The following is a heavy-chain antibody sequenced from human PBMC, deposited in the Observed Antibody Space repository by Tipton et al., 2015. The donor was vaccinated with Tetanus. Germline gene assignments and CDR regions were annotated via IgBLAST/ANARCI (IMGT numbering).Heavy chain of an antibody. J-gene: IGHJ4*02. D-gene: IGHD1-14*01. V-gene: IGHV4-61*01. Sequence: TLSLTCTVSGGSVRGGSYYWNWIRQPPGKGLEWIGYIYYSGSTNYNPSLKSRVTISVDTSKNQFSLKLSSVTAANTAVYYCARGTGDYWGQGILVIVSA. CDR3: ARGTGDY. CDR1: GGSVRGGSYY. CDR2: IYYSGST.